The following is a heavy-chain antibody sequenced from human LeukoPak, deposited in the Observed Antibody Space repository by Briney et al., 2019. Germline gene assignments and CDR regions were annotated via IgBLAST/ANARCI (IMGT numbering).Heavy chain of an antibody. CDR1: GGSISSYY. V-gene: IGHV4-4*07. CDR3: ARDGYYYDSSGYYEKMYYFDY. CDR2: IYTSGST. J-gene: IGHJ4*02. D-gene: IGHD3-22*01. Sequence: SETLSLTCTVSGGSISSYYWSWIRQPAGKGLEWIGRIYTSGSTNYNPSLKSRVTMSVDTSKNQFSLKLSSVTAADTAVYYCARDGYYYDSSGYYEKMYYFDYWGQGTLVTVSS.